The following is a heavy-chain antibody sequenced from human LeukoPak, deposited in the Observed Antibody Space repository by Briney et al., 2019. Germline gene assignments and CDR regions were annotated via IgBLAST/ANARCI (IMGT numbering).Heavy chain of an antibody. J-gene: IGHJ3*02. CDR1: GGSISSYY. D-gene: IGHD3-9*01. V-gene: IGHV4-59*01. Sequence: PSETLSLTCTVSGGSISSYYWSWIRQPPGKGLEWIGYIYYSGSTNYNPSLKSRVTISVDTSKNQFSLKLSSVTAADTAVYYCARGDILTGYAFDIWGQGTMVTVSS. CDR3: ARGDILTGYAFDI. CDR2: IYYSGST.